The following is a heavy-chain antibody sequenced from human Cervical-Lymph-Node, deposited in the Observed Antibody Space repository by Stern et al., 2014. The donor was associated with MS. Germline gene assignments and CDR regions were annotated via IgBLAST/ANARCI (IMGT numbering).Heavy chain of an antibody. V-gene: IGHV3-33*01. CDR1: GFTFSAHG. CDR2: IWYDGSSK. J-gene: IGHJ4*02. Sequence: VQLVESRGGVVQPGRALRLSCAASGFTFSAHGMHWVRQAPGTGLEWVAVIWYDGSSKSYADSVKGRFTISRDNSKNTLYLQLNSLRAEDTAVFYCARGLYYFDYWGRGTLVTVSS. CDR3: ARGLYYFDY.